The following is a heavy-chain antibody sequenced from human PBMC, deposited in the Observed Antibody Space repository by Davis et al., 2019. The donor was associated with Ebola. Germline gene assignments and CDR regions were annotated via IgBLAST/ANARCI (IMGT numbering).Heavy chain of an antibody. CDR2: ISYDGSNK. CDR1: GFTFSSYA. D-gene: IGHD2-2*01. V-gene: IGHV3-30-3*01. J-gene: IGHJ6*02. CDR3: AKDSRYCSSTSCYPLYYYGMDV. Sequence: GESLKISCAASGFTFSSYAMHWVRQAPGKGLEWVAVISYDGSNKYYADSVKGRFTISRDNSKNTLYLQMNSLRAEDTAVYYCAKDSRYCSSTSCYPLYYYGMDVWGQGTTVTVSS.